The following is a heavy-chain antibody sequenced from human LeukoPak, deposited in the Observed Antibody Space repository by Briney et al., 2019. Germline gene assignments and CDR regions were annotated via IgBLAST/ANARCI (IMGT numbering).Heavy chain of an antibody. Sequence: GGSLRLSCAASGFTFSSYGMHWVRQAPGKGLEWVAVISYDGSDKNCADSVKGRFTISRDNSKNTLYPQMNSLRAEDTAVYYCAYDSSGYYYTPGDYWGQGTLVTVSS. V-gene: IGHV3-30*18. J-gene: IGHJ4*02. D-gene: IGHD3-22*01. CDR3: AYDSSGYYYTPGDY. CDR2: ISYDGSDK. CDR1: GFTFSSYG.